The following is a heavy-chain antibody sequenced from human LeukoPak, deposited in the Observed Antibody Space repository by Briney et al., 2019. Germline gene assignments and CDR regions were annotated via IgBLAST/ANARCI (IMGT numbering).Heavy chain of an antibody. CDR1: GFTFSYYW. V-gene: IGHV3-30*03. D-gene: IGHD1-26*01. CDR2: ISYDGSNK. CDR3: ARSGSYSLDY. Sequence: GGSLRLSCAASGFTFSYYWMSWVRQAPGKGLEWVAVISYDGSNKYYADSVKGRFTISRDNSKNTLYLQMNSLRAENTAVYYCARSGSYSLDYWGQGTLVTVSS. J-gene: IGHJ4*02.